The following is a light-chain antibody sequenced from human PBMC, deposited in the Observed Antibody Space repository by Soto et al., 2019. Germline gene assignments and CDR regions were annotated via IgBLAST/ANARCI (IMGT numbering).Light chain of an antibody. CDR3: CSYADGSIYF. CDR1: SRDVGAYDY. CDR2: YVD. V-gene: IGLV2-14*03. Sequence: QCPLAQPAYVSGSPGQSITISCTGTSRDVGAYDYVSWYLQYPDKAPQLLIYYVDHRPSGVSSRFSGSKSGNTASLTISGLQAEDEGDYYCCSYADGSIYFFGTGTKVTVL. J-gene: IGLJ1*01.